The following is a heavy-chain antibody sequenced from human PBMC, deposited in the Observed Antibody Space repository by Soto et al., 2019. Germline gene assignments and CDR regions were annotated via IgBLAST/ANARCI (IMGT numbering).Heavy chain of an antibody. Sequence: SETLSLTCAVSGGSISSGGYSWSWIRQPPGKGLEWLGYIYHSGSTYYNPSLKSRVTISVDRSKNQFSLKLSSVTAADTAVYYCARGGSGWFYSDYWGQGTLVTVSS. CDR1: GGSISSGGYS. CDR3: ARGGSGWFYSDY. J-gene: IGHJ4*02. V-gene: IGHV4-30-2*01. CDR2: IYHSGST. D-gene: IGHD6-19*01.